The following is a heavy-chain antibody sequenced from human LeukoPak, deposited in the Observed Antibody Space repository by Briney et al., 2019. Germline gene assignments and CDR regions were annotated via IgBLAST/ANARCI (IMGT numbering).Heavy chain of an antibody. Sequence: GGSLRLSCAASGFTVSSNYMSWVRQAPGKGLEWVSVIYIGGSTYYADSVKGRFSISRDSLKNTLYLQMNSLRAEDTAVYHCARDYSGSGHFDYWGQGTLVTVSS. CDR2: IYIGGST. CDR3: ARDYSGSGHFDY. CDR1: GFTVSSNY. D-gene: IGHD3-10*01. J-gene: IGHJ4*02. V-gene: IGHV3-66*01.